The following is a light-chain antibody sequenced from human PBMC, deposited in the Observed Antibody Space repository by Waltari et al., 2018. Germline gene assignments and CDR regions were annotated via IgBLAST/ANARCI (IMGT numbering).Light chain of an antibody. V-gene: IGLV1-51*02. CDR1: SSNIGNNY. Sequence: QSVLTQPPSVSAPPGQRVTISCSGGSSNIGNNYVTWYRQFPGTAPKLLIYENTARPSGIPGRFSGSKSGTSATLDITGLQAGDEADYYCGTWDSSLSGAVFGGGTHLTVL. J-gene: IGLJ7*01. CDR3: GTWDSSLSGAV. CDR2: ENT.